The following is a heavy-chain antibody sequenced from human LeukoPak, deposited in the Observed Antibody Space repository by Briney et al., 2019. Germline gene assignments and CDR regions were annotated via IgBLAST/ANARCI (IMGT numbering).Heavy chain of an antibody. V-gene: IGHV5-51*01. CDR3: ARYGKSGTYSHGFDI. D-gene: IGHD3-10*01. CDR1: GYSFTGHW. CDR2: IYPGDSDT. J-gene: IGHJ3*02. Sequence: GESLKIPCEAFGYSFTGHWIGWVRQMPGRGLEFMGTIYPGDSDTRYSPSFEGRVSISVDKSINTAYLQWSGLKASDTAMYYCARYGKSGTYSHGFDIWGQGTMVIVSS.